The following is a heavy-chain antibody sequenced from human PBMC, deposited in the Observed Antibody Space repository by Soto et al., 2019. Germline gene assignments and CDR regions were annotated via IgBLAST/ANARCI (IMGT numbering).Heavy chain of an antibody. CDR1: GGSISSYY. Sequence: PSETLSLTCTVSGGSISSYYWSWIRQPPWKGLEWIGYIYYSGSTNYNPSLKSRVTISVDTSKNQFSLKLSSVTAADTAVYYCARETFPLGYCSGGSGYSEVRYFDYWGQGTLVTVSS. V-gene: IGHV4-59*01. CDR2: IYYSGST. CDR3: ARETFPLGYCSGGSGYSEVRYFDY. J-gene: IGHJ4*02. D-gene: IGHD2-15*01.